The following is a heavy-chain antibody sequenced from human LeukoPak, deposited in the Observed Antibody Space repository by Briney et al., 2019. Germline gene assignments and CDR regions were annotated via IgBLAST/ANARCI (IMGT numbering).Heavy chain of an antibody. D-gene: IGHD6-19*01. CDR3: AKVGSGWYYFDY. Sequence: GGSLRLSCAASGFTFSSYDMHWVRQATGKGLEWVSAIGTAGDTYYPGSVKGRFTISRDNSKNTLYLQMNSLRAEDTAVYYCAKVGSGWYYFDYWGQGTLVTVSS. J-gene: IGHJ4*02. CDR1: GFTFSSYD. V-gene: IGHV3-13*01. CDR2: IGTAGDT.